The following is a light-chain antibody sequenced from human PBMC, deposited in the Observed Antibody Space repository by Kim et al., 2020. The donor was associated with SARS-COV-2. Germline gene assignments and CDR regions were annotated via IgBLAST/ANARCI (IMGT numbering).Light chain of an antibody. J-gene: IGLJ2*01. V-gene: IGLV2-14*03. CDR1: SSDVGGYNY. CDR2: DVS. CDR3: SSYTSTSSVV. Sequence: GQSVTISCTGTSSDVGGYNYVSWYQQHPGKAPKLMIYDVSNRPSGVSNRFSGSKSGNTASLTISGLQAEDEADYYCSSYTSTSSVVFGGGTKLTVL.